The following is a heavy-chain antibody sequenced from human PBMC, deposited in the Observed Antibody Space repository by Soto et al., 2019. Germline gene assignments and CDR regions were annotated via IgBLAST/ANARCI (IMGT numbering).Heavy chain of an antibody. J-gene: IGHJ3*02. V-gene: IGHV4-30-4*01. CDR1: GDSISSDNYF. Sequence: QVQLQESGPGLVKPSQTLSLICTVSGDSISSDNYFWSWIRQPPGQGLEWVGYISNRGTPYYNPSLKSRVTISLDTSRNRFSLDMYSVTATDTAVYYCAREVNVVALSDAFDSWGQGTMVTVSS. CDR3: AREVNVVALSDAFDS. CDR2: ISNRGTP. D-gene: IGHD2-8*01.